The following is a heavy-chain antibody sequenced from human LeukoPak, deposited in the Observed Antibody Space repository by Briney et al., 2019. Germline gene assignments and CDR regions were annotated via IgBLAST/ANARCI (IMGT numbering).Heavy chain of an antibody. J-gene: IGHJ4*02. V-gene: IGHV1-18*01. CDR3: ARLITMVRARGSTYFDY. Sequence: ASVKVSCKASGYTFTSYGISWVRQAPGQGLEWMGWISAYNGNTNYAQKLQGRVTMTTDTSTSTAYMELRSLRSDDTAVYYCARLITMVRARGSTYFDYWGQGTLVTVSS. CDR1: GYTFTSYG. D-gene: IGHD3-10*01. CDR2: ISAYNGNT.